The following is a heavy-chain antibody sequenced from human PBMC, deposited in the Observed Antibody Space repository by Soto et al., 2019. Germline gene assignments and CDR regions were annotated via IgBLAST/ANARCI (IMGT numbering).Heavy chain of an antibody. V-gene: IGHV3-23*01. CDR1: GFTVSSHA. J-gene: IGHJ3*02. D-gene: IGHD2-15*01. CDR2: VTADGGT. Sequence: EVQLLEFGGGLVQPGGSLRLSCEGSGFTVSSHAMTWIRQAPGKGPEWVSTVTADGGTYYADSVKGRFAMSRDTSENTLYLQMNSLGAEDTAAYYCAPHVSCSGGSCQYDAFAIRGQGTMVTVSS. CDR3: APHVSCSGGSCQYDAFAI.